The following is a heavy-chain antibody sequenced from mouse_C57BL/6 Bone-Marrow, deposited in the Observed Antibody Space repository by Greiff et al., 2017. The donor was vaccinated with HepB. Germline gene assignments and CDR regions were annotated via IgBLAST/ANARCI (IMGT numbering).Heavy chain of an antibody. Sequence: DVKLQESGPVLVKPGASVKMSCKASGYTFTDYYMNWVKQSHGKSLEWIGVINPYNGGTSYNQKFKGKATLTVDKSSSTAYMELNSLTSEDSAVYYCARGGYQAWFAYWGQGTLVTVSA. V-gene: IGHV1-19*01. D-gene: IGHD2-2*01. CDR2: INPYNGGT. J-gene: IGHJ3*01. CDR1: GYTFTDYY. CDR3: ARGGYQAWFAY.